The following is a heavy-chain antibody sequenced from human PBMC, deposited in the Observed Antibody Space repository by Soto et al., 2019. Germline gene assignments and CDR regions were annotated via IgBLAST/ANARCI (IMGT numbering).Heavy chain of an antibody. Sequence: GGSLRLSCAASGFTFDDYAMHWVRQATGKGLEWVSGISWNSGSIGYADSVKGRFTISRDNAKNSLYLQMNSLRAEDTALYYCAKDYGSGIPYYYYMDVWGKGTTVTVSS. D-gene: IGHD3-10*01. CDR3: AKDYGSGIPYYYYMDV. CDR2: ISWNSGSI. J-gene: IGHJ6*03. V-gene: IGHV3-9*01. CDR1: GFTFDDYA.